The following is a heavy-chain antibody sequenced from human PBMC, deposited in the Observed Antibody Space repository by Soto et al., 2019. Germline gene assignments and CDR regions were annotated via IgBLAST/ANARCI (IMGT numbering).Heavy chain of an antibody. V-gene: IGHV4-39*01. CDR3: ARRFAGGVFGQAFDI. Sequence: QLQLQESGPGLVKPSETLSLTCTVSGGSISSSSYYWGWIRQPPGKGLEWIGSIYYSGSTYYNPSLKSRVTISVDTSKNQFSLKLSSVTAADTAVYYCARRFAGGVFGQAFDIWGQGTMVTVSS. J-gene: IGHJ3*02. D-gene: IGHD2-8*02. CDR1: GGSISSSSYY. CDR2: IYYSGST.